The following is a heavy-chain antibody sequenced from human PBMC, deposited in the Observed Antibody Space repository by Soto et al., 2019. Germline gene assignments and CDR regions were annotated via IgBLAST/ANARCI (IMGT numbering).Heavy chain of an antibody. J-gene: IGHJ6*02. CDR3: AKDSGRKYRPYDNYYGMDV. D-gene: IGHD5-18*01. CDR2: ISGSGGST. Sequence: GGSLRLSCAASGFTFSSYAMSWVRQAPGKGLEWVSAISGSGGSTYYADSVKGRFTISRDNSKNTLYLQMNSLRAEDTAVYYWAKDSGRKYRPYDNYYGMDVWGQGTTVTVSS. CDR1: GFTFSSYA. V-gene: IGHV3-23*01.